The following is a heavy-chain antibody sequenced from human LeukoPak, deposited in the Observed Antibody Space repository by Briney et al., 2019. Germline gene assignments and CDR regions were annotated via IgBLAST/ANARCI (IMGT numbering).Heavy chain of an antibody. CDR2: INSDGSST. D-gene: IGHD5-18*01. V-gene: IGHV3-74*01. CDR3: ARERGYSYAAPLDY. J-gene: IGHJ4*02. CDR1: GFTFSSYW. Sequence: GGSLRLSCAASGFTFSSYWMHWVRQAPGKGLVWVSRINSDGSSTSYADSVKGRFTISRDNAKNTLYLQMNSLRAEDTAVYYCARERGYSYAAPLDYWGQGTLVTVSS.